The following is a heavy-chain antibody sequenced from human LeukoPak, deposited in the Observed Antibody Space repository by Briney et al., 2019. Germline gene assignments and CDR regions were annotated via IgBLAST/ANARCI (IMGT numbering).Heavy chain of an antibody. Sequence: GGSLRPSCAASGFTFGNFWMHWVRQAPGKGLVWVTLIYGDGSFTRYADSVKGRFTISRDNAKNTVYLQTNSLRVEDTAVYYCARVYETNGYLYWGQGSLVTVSS. V-gene: IGHV3-74*01. CDR2: IYGDGSFT. J-gene: IGHJ4*02. CDR1: GFTFGNFW. D-gene: IGHD3-22*01. CDR3: ARVYETNGYLY.